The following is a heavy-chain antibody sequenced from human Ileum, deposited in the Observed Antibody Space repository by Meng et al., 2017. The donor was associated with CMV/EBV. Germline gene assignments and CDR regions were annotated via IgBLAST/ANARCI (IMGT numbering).Heavy chain of an antibody. CDR1: GGSLIGTNW. CDR2: IFHSGAS. D-gene: IGHD3-16*01. Sequence: QMQLQESGQVLVRPSGTLSLTCVVSGGSLIGTNWWNWVRQPPGGGLEWIGEIFHSGASNYNPSLKSRATISIDNSKNQFSLRLTSVTVADTAVYFCADPPAGLWGQGVLVTVSS. V-gene: IGHV4-4*02. J-gene: IGHJ4*02. CDR3: ADPPAGL.